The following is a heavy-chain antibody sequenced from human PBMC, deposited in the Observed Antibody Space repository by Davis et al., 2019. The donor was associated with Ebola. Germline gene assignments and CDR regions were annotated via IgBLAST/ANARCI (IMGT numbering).Heavy chain of an antibody. Sequence: GGSLRLSCAASGFTFSSYGMHWVRQAPGKGLEWVAFIRYDGSNKYYADSVKGRFTISRDNSKNTLYLQMNSLGAEDTAVYYCARDRPLDFFFGDYYGMDVWGQGTTVTVSS. CDR1: GFTFSSYG. V-gene: IGHV3-30*02. J-gene: IGHJ6*02. CDR2: IRYDGSNK. CDR3: ARDRPLDFFFGDYYGMDV. D-gene: IGHD3-16*01.